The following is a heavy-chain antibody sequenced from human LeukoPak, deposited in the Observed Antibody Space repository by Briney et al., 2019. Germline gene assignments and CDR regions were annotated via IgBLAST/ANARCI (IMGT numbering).Heavy chain of an antibody. D-gene: IGHD3-22*01. CDR3: ARATYDSSVHFDY. V-gene: IGHV4-61*01. Sequence: SSETLSLTCTVSGGSVSSGSYWSWIRQPPGKGLEWIGYIYYSGSTNYNPSLQSRVTISVDTSKSQFSLKLRSVTAADTAVYYCARATYDSSVHFDYWGQGTLVTVSS. CDR1: GGSVSSGSY. CDR2: IYYSGST. J-gene: IGHJ4*02.